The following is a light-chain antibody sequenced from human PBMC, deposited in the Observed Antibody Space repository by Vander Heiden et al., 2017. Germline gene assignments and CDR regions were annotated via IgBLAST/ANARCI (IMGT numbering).Light chain of an antibody. V-gene: IGKV1-39*01. J-gene: IGKJ2*01. CDR2: AAS. CDR1: RSISSY. CDR3: QQSYSTPHT. Sequence: IQMTQSPSSLFASVGDRVTITCRASRSISSYLDWYQQKPGKAPKLLIYAASSMQSGIPSRFSGSGSGTDFTLTISSLQPEDFATYYCQQSYSTPHTFGQGTKLEIK.